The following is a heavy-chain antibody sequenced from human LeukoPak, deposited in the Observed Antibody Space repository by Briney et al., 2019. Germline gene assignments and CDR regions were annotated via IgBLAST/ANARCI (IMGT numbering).Heavy chain of an antibody. V-gene: IGHV1-46*01. CDR1: GYTFTSYD. CDR2: INPSGGST. D-gene: IGHD3-10*01. Sequence: ASVKVSCKASGYTFTSYDMHWVRQAPGQGLEWMGIINPSGGSTSYAQKFQGRVTMTRDTPTSTDYMELSSLRSEDTAVYYCAPTGMVRGEYRFQHWGLGTLVTVSS. CDR3: APTGMVRGEYRFQH. J-gene: IGHJ1*01.